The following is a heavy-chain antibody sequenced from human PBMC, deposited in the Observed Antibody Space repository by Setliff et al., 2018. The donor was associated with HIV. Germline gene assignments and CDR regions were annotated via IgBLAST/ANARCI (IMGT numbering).Heavy chain of an antibody. CDR3: ARDTFGEEGYYYYGMDV. Sequence: PSETLSLTCAVYGGSFSGYYWSWIRQPPGKGLEWIGEINHDRTTNYNPSLKSRVTISVDTSKNQFSLTLNSVTAADTAVYYCARDTFGEEGYYYYGMDVWGQGTTVTVSS. D-gene: IGHD3-10*01. V-gene: IGHV4-34*01. CDR2: INHDRTT. CDR1: GGSFSGYY. J-gene: IGHJ6*02.